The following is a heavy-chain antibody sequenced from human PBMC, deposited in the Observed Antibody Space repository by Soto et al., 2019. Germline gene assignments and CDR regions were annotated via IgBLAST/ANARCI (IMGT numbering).Heavy chain of an antibody. V-gene: IGHV3-48*03. CDR3: ARFDHDSEYYYGMDV. J-gene: IGHJ6*02. Sequence: LXLSCAPSRFYLSGYQMNWFLQAPVKGLEWILYISTSDNTIFYADSVKGRFTVSRDDANNSLYLQMDNLRGEDTAVYYCARFDHDSEYYYGMDVWGQGTTVTVSS. D-gene: IGHD3-16*01. CDR1: RFYLSGYQ. CDR2: ISTSDNTI.